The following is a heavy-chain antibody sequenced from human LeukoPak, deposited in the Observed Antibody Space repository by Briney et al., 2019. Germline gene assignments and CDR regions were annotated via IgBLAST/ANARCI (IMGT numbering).Heavy chain of an antibody. J-gene: IGHJ6*04. D-gene: IGHD5-18*01. V-gene: IGHV3-23*01. CDR1: GFTFSSYA. Sequence: GGSLRLSCAASGFTFSSYAMSWVRQAPGKGLEWVSAISGSGGSTYYADSVKGRFTLSRDNSKNTLYLQMSSLRAEDTAVYYCVKDLETAMVYYYYYYGMDVWGKGTTVTVSS. CDR2: ISGSGGST. CDR3: VKDLETAMVYYYYYYGMDV.